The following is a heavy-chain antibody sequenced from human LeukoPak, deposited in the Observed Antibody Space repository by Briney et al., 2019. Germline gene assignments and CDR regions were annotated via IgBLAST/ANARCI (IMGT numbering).Heavy chain of an antibody. CDR3: AREGDDFWSGYPYYYYMGV. V-gene: IGHV4-4*02. CDR1: GGSISSSNW. D-gene: IGHD3-3*01. CDR2: IYHSGST. J-gene: IGHJ6*03. Sequence: PSETLSLTCAVSGGSISSSNWWSWVRQPPGKGLEWIGEIYHSGSTNYNPSLKSRVTISVDKSKNQFSLKLSSVTAADTAVYYCAREGDDFWSGYPYYYYMGVWGRGTTVTVSS.